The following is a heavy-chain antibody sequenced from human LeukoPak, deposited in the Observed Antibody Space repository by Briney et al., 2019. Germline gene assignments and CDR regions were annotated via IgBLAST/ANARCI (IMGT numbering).Heavy chain of an antibody. D-gene: IGHD3-16*01. V-gene: IGHV3-11*04. CDR2: ISSSGSTI. CDR3: ARVVWGQLTYYFDY. J-gene: IGHJ4*02. CDR1: GFTFSDYY. Sequence: GGSLRLSCAASGFTFSDYYMSWIRQAPGKGLEWVSYISSSGSTIYYADSVKGRFTISRDNARNPLYLQMNSLRAEDTAVYYCARVVWGQLTYYFDYWGQGTLVTVSS.